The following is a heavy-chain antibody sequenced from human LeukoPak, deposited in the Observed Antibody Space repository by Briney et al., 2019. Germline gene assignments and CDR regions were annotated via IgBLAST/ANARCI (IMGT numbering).Heavy chain of an antibody. CDR3: ARGRVSSSSWSSTYYYYFYMDV. J-gene: IGHJ6*03. V-gene: IGHV6-1*01. CDR2: TYYRSNWYN. D-gene: IGHD6-13*01. CDR1: GDSVSSNSAA. Sequence: SQTLSLTCAISGDSVSSNSAAWNWIRQSPSRGLEWLGRTYYRSNWYNDYALSVKSRITISADTSKNQFSLQLNSVTPEDTAVYFCARGRVSSSSWSSTYYYYFYMDVWGKGTTVTVSS.